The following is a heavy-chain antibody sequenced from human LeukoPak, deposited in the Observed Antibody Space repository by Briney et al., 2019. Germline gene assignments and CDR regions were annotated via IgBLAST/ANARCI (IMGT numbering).Heavy chain of an antibody. CDR3: ARYGSGYDLIDY. CDR1: GDTFTGYY. Sequence: ASVKVSCKASGDTFTGYYIHWVRQAPGQGLEWMGWINANSGGTSYAQKFQGRVIMTRDTSISTAYMELSRLRSDDTAVYYCARYGSGYDLIDYWGQGTLVTVSS. J-gene: IGHJ4*02. D-gene: IGHD5-12*01. V-gene: IGHV1-2*02. CDR2: INANSGGT.